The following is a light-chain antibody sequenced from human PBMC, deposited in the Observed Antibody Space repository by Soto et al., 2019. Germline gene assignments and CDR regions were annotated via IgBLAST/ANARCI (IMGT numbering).Light chain of an antibody. V-gene: IGKV1-5*01. CDR2: AAS. CDR1: QSIGSL. Sequence: DIQMTQSPSTLSESLGDRVTITCRASQSIGSLLAWYQQKPGRAPKLLIYAASSLESGVPSRFSGSGSGTEFTLTISSLQPDDFATYYCQQYDSYPWTFGQGTKVDI. CDR3: QQYDSYPWT. J-gene: IGKJ1*01.